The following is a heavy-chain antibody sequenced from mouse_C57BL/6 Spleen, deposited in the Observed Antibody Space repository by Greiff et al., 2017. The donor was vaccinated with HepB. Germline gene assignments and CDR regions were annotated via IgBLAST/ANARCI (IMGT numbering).Heavy chain of an antibody. Sequence: VQLQQPGAELVKPGASVKLSCKASGYTFTSYWMHWVKQRPGQGLEWIGMIHPNSGSTNYNEKFKSKATLTVDKSSSTAYMQLSSLTSEDSAVYYCARNERNYGSSYAMDYWGQGTSVTVSS. D-gene: IGHD1-1*01. CDR3: ARNERNYGSSYAMDY. V-gene: IGHV1-64*01. CDR2: IHPNSGST. J-gene: IGHJ4*01. CDR1: GYTFTSYW.